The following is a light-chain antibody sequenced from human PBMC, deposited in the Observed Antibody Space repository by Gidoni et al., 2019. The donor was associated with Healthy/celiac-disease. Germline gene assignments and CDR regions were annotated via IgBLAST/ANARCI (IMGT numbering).Light chain of an antibody. J-gene: IGKJ1*01. Sequence: DIQRTQSPSSVPASVGDRATISCRASQGISTWLACYQPKPGKAPNLLFYAGSRLQSGVPSRFGGSGSGTDFPLTISSLQPEVFGSYYCQQGNSFPWTFGQGTKVEIK. CDR1: QGISTW. CDR3: QQGNSFPWT. CDR2: AGS. V-gene: IGKV1-12*01.